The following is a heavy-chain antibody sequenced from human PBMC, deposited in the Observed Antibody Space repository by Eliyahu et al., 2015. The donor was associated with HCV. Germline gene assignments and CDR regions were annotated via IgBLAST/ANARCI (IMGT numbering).Heavy chain of an antibody. CDR2: IYFRWGT. Sequence: QVQLQESGPGLVKPSETLSLTCTVSGGSISSYYWSWIRQPPGKGLEWIGYIYFRWGTNPNPSLRSRVTMSVDTSKSQFSLNLSSVTAADTAVYFCARGPGIAVDYYYYGMDVWGQGTTVTVSS. CDR3: ARGPGIAVDYYYYGMDV. J-gene: IGHJ6*02. D-gene: IGHD6-19*01. CDR1: GGSISSYY. V-gene: IGHV4-59*08.